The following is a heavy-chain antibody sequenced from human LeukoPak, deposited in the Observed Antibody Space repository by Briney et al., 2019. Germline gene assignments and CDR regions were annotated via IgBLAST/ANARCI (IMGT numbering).Heavy chain of an antibody. J-gene: IGHJ6*03. Sequence: SETLSLTCTVSGTSISSYYWSWIRQPPGKGLEWIGYIYNSGSTNYNPSLKSRVTISVDAFKNQFSLNLSSVTAADTPVYYYARSLCDDYDYMDVWGKGTTVIVSS. V-gene: IGHV4-59*01. CDR3: ARSLCDDYDYMDV. CDR2: IYNSGST. CDR1: GTSISSYY.